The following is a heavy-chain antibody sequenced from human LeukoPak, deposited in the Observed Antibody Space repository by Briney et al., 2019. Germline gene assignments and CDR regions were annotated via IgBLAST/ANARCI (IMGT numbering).Heavy chain of an antibody. CDR2: IKLDGTET. V-gene: IGHV3-7*04. CDR3: ARRGGGSNWFDP. J-gene: IGHJ5*02. CDR1: GFTFSSYA. Sequence: PGGSLRLSCAASGFTFSSYAMSWVRQAPGKGLEWVANIKLDGTETYYVDSVKGRLTISRDNAKNSLYLQMNSLRAEDTAVYYCARRGGGSNWFDPWGQGTLVTVSS. D-gene: IGHD3-16*01.